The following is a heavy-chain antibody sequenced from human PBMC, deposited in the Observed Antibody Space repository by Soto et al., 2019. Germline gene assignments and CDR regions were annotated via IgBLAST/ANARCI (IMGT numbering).Heavy chain of an antibody. CDR2: IDYSGST. V-gene: IGHV4-61*08. CDR1: GGSVSSGGHY. CDR3: AREYMGYCSGGSCRYFDY. J-gene: IGHJ4*02. Sequence: QVQLQESGPGLVKASVTLSLTCTVSGGSVSSGGHYWSWIRQPPGKGLEWIGYIDYSGSTKYNPSLESRVTMSVDTAKKQLSLKLNSVTAADTSVYYCAREYMGYCSGGSCRYFDYWGQGTLVTVSS. D-gene: IGHD2-15*01.